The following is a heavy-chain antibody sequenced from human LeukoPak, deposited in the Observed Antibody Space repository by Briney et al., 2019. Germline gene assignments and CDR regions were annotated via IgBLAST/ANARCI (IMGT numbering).Heavy chain of an antibody. CDR1: GFTFSSYS. D-gene: IGHD5-18*01. CDR3: ARDLSGVTGYTYGRGIDY. Sequence: PGGSLRLSCAASGFTFSSYSMNWVRQAPGKGLEWVSYISNSSSTIYYADSVKGRFTISRDNAKNSLYLQMNSLRAEDTAVYYCARDLSGVTGYTYGRGIDYWGQGTLVTVSS. CDR2: ISNSSSTI. J-gene: IGHJ4*02. V-gene: IGHV3-48*01.